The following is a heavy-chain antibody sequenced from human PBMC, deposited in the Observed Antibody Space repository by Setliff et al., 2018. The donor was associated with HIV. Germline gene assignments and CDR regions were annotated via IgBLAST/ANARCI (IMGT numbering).Heavy chain of an antibody. CDR1: GFTFTSYA. J-gene: IGHJ6*02. D-gene: IGHD1-20*01. Sequence: GGSLRLSCAASGFTFTSYAMNWVRQAPGKGLEWVSRINSDGSSTSYADSVKGRFTISRDNPKNMLYLQMNSLRGEDTAVYYCVRDITTCWDVWGQGTTVTVSS. CDR2: INSDGSST. CDR3: VRDITTCWDV. V-gene: IGHV3-74*01.